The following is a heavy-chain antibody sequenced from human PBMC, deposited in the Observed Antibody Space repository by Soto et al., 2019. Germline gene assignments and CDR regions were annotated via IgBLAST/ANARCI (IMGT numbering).Heavy chain of an antibody. CDR2: IKEDGGDI. CDR3: GRDSGTFHIDY. CDR1: GFTFSSHW. J-gene: IGHJ4*02. Sequence: EVHLVESGGDLVQPGGSLRLSCVASGFTFSSHWMTWVRQAPGKGLEWVANIKEDGGDIYYADSVKGRFTISRDNAKKSLYLQMNSLRAEDTAVYYCGRDSGTFHIDYWGQGTLVTVSS. V-gene: IGHV3-7*04. D-gene: IGHD1-26*01.